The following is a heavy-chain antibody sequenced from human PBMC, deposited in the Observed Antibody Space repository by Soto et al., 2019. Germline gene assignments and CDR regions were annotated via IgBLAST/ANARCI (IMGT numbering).Heavy chain of an antibody. CDR1: GYTFSSYG. V-gene: IGHV1-18*01. D-gene: IGHD5-12*01. CDR2: ISAYNGNT. J-gene: IGHJ4*02. Sequence: ASVKVSCKASGYTFSSYGISWVRQAPGQGLEWMGWISAYNGNTNYAQKLQGRVTMTTDTSTSTAYMDLRSLRSDDTAVYYCAREQSGYVGHGDWGQGTLVTVSS. CDR3: AREQSGYVGHGD.